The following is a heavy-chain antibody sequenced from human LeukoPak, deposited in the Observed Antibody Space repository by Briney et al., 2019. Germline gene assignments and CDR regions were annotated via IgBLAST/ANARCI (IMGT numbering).Heavy chain of an antibody. Sequence: PSETLSLTCTVSGGSISSSSYYWGWIRQPPGKGLEWIGSIYYSGSTYYNPSLKSRVTISVDTSKNQFSLKLSSVTAADTAVYYCASLTYYYDSSGYSPGIYFDYWGQGTLVTVSS. CDR2: IYYSGST. J-gene: IGHJ4*02. V-gene: IGHV4-39*01. CDR3: ASLTYYYDSSGYSPGIYFDY. D-gene: IGHD3-22*01. CDR1: GGSISSSSYY.